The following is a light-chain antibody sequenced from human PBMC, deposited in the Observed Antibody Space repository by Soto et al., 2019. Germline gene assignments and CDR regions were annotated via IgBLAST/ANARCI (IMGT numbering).Light chain of an antibody. Sequence: QSALTQPASVSGSPGQSITISCTGTSSDVGGYNYVSWYHQQPGKDPKLMIYDVSNRPSGVSNRFSGSKSGNTASLTISGLQAEDAADYYCSSYTSSRTLFGGGTKLTVL. CDR1: SSDVGGYNY. CDR3: SSYTSSRTL. J-gene: IGLJ2*01. V-gene: IGLV2-14*01. CDR2: DVS.